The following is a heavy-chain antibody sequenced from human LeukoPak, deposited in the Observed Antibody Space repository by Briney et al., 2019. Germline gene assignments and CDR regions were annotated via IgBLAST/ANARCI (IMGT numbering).Heavy chain of an antibody. Sequence: SETLSLTCTVSGGSISSGGYYWSWIRQHPGKGLEWIGCIYHSGSTYYNPSLKSRVTISVDTSKNQFSLKLSSVTAADTAVYYCARDTAMVNAHYFDYWGQGTLVTVSS. CDR3: ARDTAMVNAHYFDY. V-gene: IGHV4-31*02. CDR2: IYHSGST. J-gene: IGHJ4*02. D-gene: IGHD5-18*01. CDR1: GGSISSGGYY.